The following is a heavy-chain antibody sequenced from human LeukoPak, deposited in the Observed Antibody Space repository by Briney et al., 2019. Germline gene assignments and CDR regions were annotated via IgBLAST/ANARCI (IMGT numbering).Heavy chain of an antibody. CDR3: APSYDSSGYPRGWFGY. V-gene: IGHV4-39*01. J-gene: IGHJ4*02. CDR2: IYYSGTT. Sequence: SETLSLTCTVSGGSISSSSYSWGWIRQPPGKGLEWIGSIYYSGTTYYNPSPKSRVTISVDTSKNQFSLKLSSVTAADTAVYYCAPSYDSSGYPRGWFGYWGQGTLVTVSS. D-gene: IGHD3-22*01. CDR1: GGSISSSSYS.